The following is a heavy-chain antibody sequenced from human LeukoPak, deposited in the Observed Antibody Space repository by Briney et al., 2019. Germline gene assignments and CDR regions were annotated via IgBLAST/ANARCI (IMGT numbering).Heavy chain of an antibody. D-gene: IGHD3-16*01. CDR1: GGTFSSYA. J-gene: IGHJ4*02. CDR2: IIPIFGTA. CDR3: ARAGGDYVXXPFDY. Sequence: SVKVSCRASGGTFSSYAISWVRQAPGQGLEWMGGIIPIFGTANYAQKFQGRVTITTDESTSTAYMELSSLRSEDTALYYCARAGGDYVXXPFDYWGQXXXVXXSS. V-gene: IGHV1-69*05.